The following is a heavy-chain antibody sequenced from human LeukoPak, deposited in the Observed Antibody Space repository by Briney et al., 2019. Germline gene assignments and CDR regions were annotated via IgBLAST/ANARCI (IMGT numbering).Heavy chain of an antibody. CDR3: ARWAGLSDAFDI. D-gene: IGHD3/OR15-3a*01. CDR2: IYYSGST. V-gene: IGHV4-30-4*08. CDR1: GGSISSGDYY. Sequence: SETLSLTCTVSGGSISSGDYYWSWIRQPPGKGPEWIGYIYYSGSTYYNPSLKSRVTISVDTSKNQFSLKLSSVTAVDTAVYYCARWAGLSDAFDIWGQGTMVTVSS. J-gene: IGHJ3*02.